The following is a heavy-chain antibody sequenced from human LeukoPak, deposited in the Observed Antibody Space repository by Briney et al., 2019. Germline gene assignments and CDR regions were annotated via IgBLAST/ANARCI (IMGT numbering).Heavy chain of an antibody. V-gene: IGHV3-7*01. CDR1: GFMFSSNW. CDR2: IKQDGSRK. Sequence: GGSLRLSCAGSGFMFSSNWMSWVRQAPGKGLEWVANIKQDGSRKNYLESVKGRFTISRDNAKKSLYLQMNSLRVEDTAVHYCARETADSSGWDWGQGTLVTVSS. CDR3: ARETADSSGWD. J-gene: IGHJ4*02. D-gene: IGHD6-19*01.